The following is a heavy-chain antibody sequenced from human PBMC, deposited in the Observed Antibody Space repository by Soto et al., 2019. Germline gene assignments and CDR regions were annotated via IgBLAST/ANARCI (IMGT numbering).Heavy chain of an antibody. V-gene: IGHV3-48*02. CDR3: ARDWDIVILSVPIPNYNYGMDV. CDR2: ISSRSDTL. CDR1: GFTFSAYA. Sequence: GSLRLSCEGSGFTFSAYAMNWVRQAPGKGLEWVSYISSRSDTLYYADSVKGRFTISRDNAKNSVYLQVNNLRDEDTAVYYCARDWDIVILSVPIPNYNYGMDVWGQGTTVTVSS. J-gene: IGHJ6*02. D-gene: IGHD2-15*01.